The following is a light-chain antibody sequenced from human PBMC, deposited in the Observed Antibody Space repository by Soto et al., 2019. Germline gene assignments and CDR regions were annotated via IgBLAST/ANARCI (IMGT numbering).Light chain of an antibody. V-gene: IGKV3-20*01. CDR2: DAS. CDR3: QQYSSSPRT. Sequence: ESVLTHSPAIVDLSPGDGATLCYRASQTISSGFLAWYQQKVGQAPRLLIYDASNRATGVPDRFSGSGSGTDFSLTISRLEPEDFAVYHCQQYSSSPRTFGQGTRLEIK. J-gene: IGKJ5*01. CDR1: QTISSGF.